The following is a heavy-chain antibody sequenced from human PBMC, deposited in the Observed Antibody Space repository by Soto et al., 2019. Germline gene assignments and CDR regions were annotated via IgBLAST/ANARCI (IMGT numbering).Heavy chain of an antibody. CDR1: GGSISSGGYS. V-gene: IGHV4-30-2*01. Sequence: TLSLTCSVSGGSISSGGYSWSWIRQPPGKGLEWIGYIYHSGSTYYNPSLKSRVTISVDRSKNQFSLKLSSVTAADTAVYYCARVTGTTRTLDYWGQGTLVTVSS. CDR3: ARVTGTTRTLDY. CDR2: IYHSGST. D-gene: IGHD1-7*01. J-gene: IGHJ4*02.